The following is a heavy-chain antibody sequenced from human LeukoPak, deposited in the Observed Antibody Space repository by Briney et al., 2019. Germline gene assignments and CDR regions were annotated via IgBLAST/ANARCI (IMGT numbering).Heavy chain of an antibody. D-gene: IGHD2-2*01. CDR3: VRCSSTRNYYFDY. CDR1: GFTFSSYG. CDR2: ISWDGGST. Sequence: GRSLRLSCAASGFTFSSYGMHWVRQAPGKGLEWVSLISWDGGSTYYADSVKGRFTISRDNAKNSLYLQMNSLRAEDTAVYYCVRCSSTRNYYFDYWGQGTLVAVSS. V-gene: IGHV3-43D*03. J-gene: IGHJ4*02.